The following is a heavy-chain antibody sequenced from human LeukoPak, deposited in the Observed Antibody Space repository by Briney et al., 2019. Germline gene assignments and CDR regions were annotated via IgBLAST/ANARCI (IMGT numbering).Heavy chain of an antibody. D-gene: IGHD4-17*01. CDR3: ARDSVGDLLDY. CDR2: IDSSGITI. Sequence: GGSLRLSCAGSGFPFSSYEMNWLRQAPGKGVEWVSHIDSSGITIYYGDSVKGRFTISRDNAKNSIYLQMDSLRVEDTAIYYCARDSVGDLLDYWGQGTPVTVSS. J-gene: IGHJ4*02. V-gene: IGHV3-48*03. CDR1: GFPFSSYE.